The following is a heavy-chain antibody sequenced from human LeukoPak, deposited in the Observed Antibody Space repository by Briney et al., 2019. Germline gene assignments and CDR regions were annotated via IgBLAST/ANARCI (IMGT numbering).Heavy chain of an antibody. Sequence: GGSLRLSCAASGFTFSSYDMHWVRQATGKGLEWVSAIGTAGDTYYPGSVKGRFTISRENAKNSLYLQMNSLRAEDTAVYYCARARYSSSPYYYYGMDVWGQGTTVTVSS. J-gene: IGHJ6*02. V-gene: IGHV3-13*01. CDR1: GFTFSSYD. CDR3: ARARYSSSPYYYYGMDV. CDR2: IGTAGDT. D-gene: IGHD6-6*01.